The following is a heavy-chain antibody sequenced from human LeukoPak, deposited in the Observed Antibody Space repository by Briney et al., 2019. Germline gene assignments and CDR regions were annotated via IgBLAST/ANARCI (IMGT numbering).Heavy chain of an antibody. V-gene: IGHV4-59*01. D-gene: IGHD5-18*01. CDR2: IYYSGST. CDR3: ATYSYGYGPFDY. CDR1: GGSISSYY. J-gene: IGHJ4*02. Sequence: SVTLSLTCTVSGGSISSYYWSWIRQPPGKGLEWIGYIYYSGSTNYNPSLKSRVTISVDTSKNQFSLKLSSVTAADTAVYYCATYSYGYGPFDYWGQGTLVTVSS.